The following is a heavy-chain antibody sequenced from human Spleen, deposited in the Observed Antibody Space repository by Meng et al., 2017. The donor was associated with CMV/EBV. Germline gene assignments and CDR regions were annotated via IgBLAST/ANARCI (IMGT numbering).Heavy chain of an antibody. V-gene: IGHV1-18*04. J-gene: IGHJ4*02. Sequence: ASVKVSCKTSGYTFTRYSISWVRQAPGQGLEWVGWISTSTGNTSYAHRLQGRVSMTTDTSTNTAYMELRSLRSDDTAVYYCARDLTSYYYDSSGLFDYWGQGTLVTVSS. D-gene: IGHD3-22*01. CDR2: ISTSTGNT. CDR3: ARDLTSYYYDSSGLFDY. CDR1: GYTFTRYS.